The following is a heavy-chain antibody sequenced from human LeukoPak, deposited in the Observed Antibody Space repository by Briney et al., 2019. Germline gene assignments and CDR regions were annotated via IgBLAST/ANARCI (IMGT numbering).Heavy chain of an antibody. CDR3: ARAGSFWHYVY. Sequence: GGSLRLSCAASGFTFSGFWMSWVRQTPGKGLEWVANIKLDGSEKYYVDSVKGRFTISRDNAKNSLSLQMNSLRVEDTAVYYCARAGSFWHYVYWGQGTLVTVSS. D-gene: IGHD1-7*01. CDR2: IKLDGSEK. V-gene: IGHV3-7*01. CDR1: GFTFSGFW. J-gene: IGHJ4*02.